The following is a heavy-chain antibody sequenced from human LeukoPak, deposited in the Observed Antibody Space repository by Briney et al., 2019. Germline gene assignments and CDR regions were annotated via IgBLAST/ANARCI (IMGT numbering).Heavy chain of an antibody. CDR2: IYYSGST. CDR1: GGSISTGGYY. J-gene: IGHJ4*02. V-gene: IGHV4-31*03. CDR3: GRGRSPYSTTWYVDL. Sequence: PSQTLSLTCTVSGGSISTGGYYWTCIRQHPGEGLEWIGYIYYSGSTSYNPSLRSRVTISVDTSENQFSLRLSSVTAADTAVYYCGRGRSPYSTTWYVDLWGQGTLVIASS. D-gene: IGHD6-13*01.